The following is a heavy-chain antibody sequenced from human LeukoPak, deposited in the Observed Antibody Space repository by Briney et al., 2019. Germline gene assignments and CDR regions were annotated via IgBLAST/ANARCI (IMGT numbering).Heavy chain of an antibody. D-gene: IGHD2-2*03. CDR1: GFTFSSNA. CDR3: AKDLGYCSSTSCSQYFQH. Sequence: GGSLRLSCAASGFTFSSNAMHWVRQAPGRGLEWVAVISYDGSNKYYADSVKGRFTISRESSKNTLYLQMNSLRAEDTALYYCAKDLGYCSSTSCSQYFQHWGQGTLLTVSS. CDR2: ISYDGSNK. J-gene: IGHJ1*01. V-gene: IGHV3-30*04.